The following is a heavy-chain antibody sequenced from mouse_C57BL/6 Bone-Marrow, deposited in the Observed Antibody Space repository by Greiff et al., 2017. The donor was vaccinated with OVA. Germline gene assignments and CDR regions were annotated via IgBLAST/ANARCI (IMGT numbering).Heavy chain of an antibody. CDR2: INPYNGGT. CDR3: ARHRLGAMDY. CDR1: GYTFTDYY. Sequence: VQLQQSGPVLVKPGASVKMSCKASGYTFTDYYMNWVKQSHGKSLEWIGVINPYNGGTSYNQKFKGKATLTVDKSSSTAYMELNSLTSEDSAVYYCARHRLGAMDYWGQGTSVTVSS. D-gene: IGHD3-1*01. V-gene: IGHV1-19*01. J-gene: IGHJ4*01.